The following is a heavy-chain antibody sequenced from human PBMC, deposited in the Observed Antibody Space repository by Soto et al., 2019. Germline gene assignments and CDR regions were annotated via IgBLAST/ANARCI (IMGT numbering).Heavy chain of an antibody. CDR1: GGSISSTNYY. J-gene: IGHJ6*02. Sequence: PSETLSLTCTVSGGSISSTNYYWSWIRQPPGKGLEWIGHIYYSGSTSYNPSLKSRVTISVDTSKNQFSLKLSSVTAADTAVYYCAREGWSYYYFGMDVWGQGTTVTVSS. CDR3: AREGWSYYYFGMDV. V-gene: IGHV4-30-4*01. D-gene: IGHD2-15*01. CDR2: IYYSGST.